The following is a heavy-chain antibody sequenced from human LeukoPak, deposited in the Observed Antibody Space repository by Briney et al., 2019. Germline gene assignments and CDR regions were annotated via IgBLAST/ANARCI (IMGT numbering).Heavy chain of an antibody. Sequence: GASVKVSCKASGYTFTSYAVHWVRQAPGQRLEWMGWINAGNGNTKYSQKFQGRVTITRDTSASTAYMELSSLRSEDTAVYYCASSPLYSYGRDHDYWGQGTLVTVSS. D-gene: IGHD5-18*01. CDR2: INAGNGNT. CDR3: ASSPLYSYGRDHDY. V-gene: IGHV1-3*01. J-gene: IGHJ4*02. CDR1: GYTFTSYA.